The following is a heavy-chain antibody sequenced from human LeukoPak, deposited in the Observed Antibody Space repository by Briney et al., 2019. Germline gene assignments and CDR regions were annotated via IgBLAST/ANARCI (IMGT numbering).Heavy chain of an antibody. CDR1: GFTFSTYA. Sequence: GGSLRLSCAASGFTFSTYAMSRVRQAPGKGLEWVSAISGSASSTYYADSVKGRFTISRDNSKNTLYLQMNSLRAEDTAVYYCAKLPYYYDSSAYRYWGQGTLVTVSS. CDR3: AKLPYYYDSSAYRY. J-gene: IGHJ4*02. V-gene: IGHV3-23*01. CDR2: ISGSASST. D-gene: IGHD3-22*01.